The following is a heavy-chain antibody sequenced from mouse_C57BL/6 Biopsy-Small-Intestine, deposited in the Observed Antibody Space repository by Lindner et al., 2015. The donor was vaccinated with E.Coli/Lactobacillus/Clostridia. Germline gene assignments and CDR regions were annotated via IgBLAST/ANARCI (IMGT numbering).Heavy chain of an antibody. J-gene: IGHJ4*01. CDR1: GYTFNNYA. Sequence: SVKVSCKASGYTFNNYAMHWVRQAPGQRLEWMGWINVANDNTEYSQKFQGRVTITRDTSASTAYMELSSLTSEDTAVYYCARGECAYCWMHDYWGQGTLVTVSS. D-gene: IGHD2-10*01. CDR2: INVANDNT. CDR3: ARGECAYCWMHDY. V-gene: IGHV1-84*02.